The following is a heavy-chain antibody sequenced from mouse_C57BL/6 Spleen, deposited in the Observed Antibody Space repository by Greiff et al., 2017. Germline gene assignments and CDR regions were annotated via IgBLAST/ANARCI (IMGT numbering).Heavy chain of an antibody. CDR3: ARYPSYYGSSDYYAMDY. CDR2: IRNKANGYTT. CDR1: GFTFTDYY. Sequence: EVQGVESGGGLVQPGGSLSLSCAASGFTFTDYYMSWVRQPPGKALEWLGFIRNKANGYTTEYSASVKGRFTISRDNSQSILYLQMNALRAEDSATYYGARYPSYYGSSDYYAMDYWGQGTSVTVSS. V-gene: IGHV7-3*01. J-gene: IGHJ4*01. D-gene: IGHD1-1*01.